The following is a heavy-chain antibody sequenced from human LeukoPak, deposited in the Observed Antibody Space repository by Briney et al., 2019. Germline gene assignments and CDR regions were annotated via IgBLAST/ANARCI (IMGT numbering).Heavy chain of an antibody. V-gene: IGHV4-39*07. CDR1: GGSISSSSYY. Sequence: PSETPSLTCTVSGGSISSSSYYWGWIRQPPGKGLEWIGSIYYSGSTYYNPSLKSRVTMSVDTSKNQFSLKLSSVTAADTAVYYCAKEPSSWSHWFDPWGQGTLVTVSS. J-gene: IGHJ5*02. D-gene: IGHD6-13*01. CDR3: AKEPSSWSHWFDP. CDR2: IYYSGST.